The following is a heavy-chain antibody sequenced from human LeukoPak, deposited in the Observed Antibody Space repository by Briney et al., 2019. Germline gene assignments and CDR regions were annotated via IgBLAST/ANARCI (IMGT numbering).Heavy chain of an antibody. Sequence: ASVKVSCKASGYTFNSYGISWVRQAPGQGLEWMGWISAYNGHTNYAQKFQGRVTITADKSTRTAYMELSSLRSEDTAVYYCARDNDSRDPPHFDYWGQGTLVTVSS. D-gene: IGHD3-16*01. CDR3: ARDNDSRDPPHFDY. V-gene: IGHV1-18*01. J-gene: IGHJ4*02. CDR2: ISAYNGHT. CDR1: GYTFNSYG.